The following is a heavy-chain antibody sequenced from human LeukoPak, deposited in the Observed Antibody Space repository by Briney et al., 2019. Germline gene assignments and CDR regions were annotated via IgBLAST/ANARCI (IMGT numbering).Heavy chain of an antibody. CDR2: ISGSGGST. Sequence: GGSLRLSCAASGFTFSSHAMSWVRQAPGKGLEWVSAISGSGGSTYYADSVKGRFTISRDNSKNTLYLQMNSLRAEDTAVYYCAKDNRYYYDSSGYYYFDYWGQGTLVTVSS. J-gene: IGHJ4*02. CDR1: GFTFSSHA. CDR3: AKDNRYYYDSSGYYYFDY. V-gene: IGHV3-23*01. D-gene: IGHD3-22*01.